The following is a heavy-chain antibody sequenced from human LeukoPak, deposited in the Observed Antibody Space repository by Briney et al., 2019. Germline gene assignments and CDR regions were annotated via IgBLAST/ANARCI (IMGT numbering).Heavy chain of an antibody. D-gene: IGHD2-15*01. CDR2: IWYDGSNK. CDR3: ARGVVVAATHSSGWYKGFDY. Sequence: GGSLRLSCAASGFTFSSYGMHWVRQAPGKGLEWVAVIWYDGSNKYYPDSVKGRFTISRDNSKNTLYLQMNSLRAEDTAVYYCARGVVVAATHSSGWYKGFDYWGQGTLVTVSS. J-gene: IGHJ4*02. CDR1: GFTFSSYG. V-gene: IGHV3-33*01.